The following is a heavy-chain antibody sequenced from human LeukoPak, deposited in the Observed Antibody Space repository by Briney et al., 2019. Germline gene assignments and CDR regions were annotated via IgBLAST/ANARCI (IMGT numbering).Heavy chain of an antibody. CDR1: GFTFSSYA. CDR2: ITSSGGTM. V-gene: IGHV3-48*02. CDR3: ARVYSSGWYSDY. Sequence: GGSLRLSCAASGFTFSSYAMNWVRQAPGKGLEWVAYITSSGGTMYYADSVKGRFTISRDNAKNSLYLQMNSLRDEDTAVYYCARVYSSGWYSDYWGQGTLVTVSS. D-gene: IGHD6-19*01. J-gene: IGHJ4*02.